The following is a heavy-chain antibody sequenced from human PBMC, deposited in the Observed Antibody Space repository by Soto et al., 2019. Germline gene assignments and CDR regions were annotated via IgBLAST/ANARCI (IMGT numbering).Heavy chain of an antibody. CDR1: GYTFTSYA. Sequence: GASVKVSCKASGYTFTSYAMHCVRQAPGQRLEWMGWINAGNGNTKYSQKFQGRVTITRDTSASTAYMELSSLRSEDTAVYYCARGPTSRDPYDFWSGYYFYWGQGTLVTVSS. V-gene: IGHV1-3*01. CDR2: INAGNGNT. D-gene: IGHD3-3*01. J-gene: IGHJ4*02. CDR3: ARGPTSRDPYDFWSGYYFY.